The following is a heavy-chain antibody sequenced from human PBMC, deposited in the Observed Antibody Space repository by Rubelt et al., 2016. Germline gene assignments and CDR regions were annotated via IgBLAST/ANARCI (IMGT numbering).Heavy chain of an antibody. V-gene: IGHV1-58*02. Sequence: GFTFTSSAMQWVRQARGQRLEWIGWIVVGSGNTNYAQKFQERVTITRDMSTSTAYMELSSLRSEDTAVYYCAAADSSGYHYFDYWGQGTLVTVSS. CDR3: AAADSSGYHYFDY. CDR1: GFTFTSSA. D-gene: IGHD3-22*01. CDR2: IVVGSGNT. J-gene: IGHJ4*02.